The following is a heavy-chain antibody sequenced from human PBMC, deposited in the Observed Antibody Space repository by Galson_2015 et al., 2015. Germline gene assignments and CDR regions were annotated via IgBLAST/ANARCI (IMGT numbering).Heavy chain of an antibody. Sequence: SLRLSCAASGFTFSSYAMHWVRQAPGKGLEWVAVISYDGSNKYYADSVKGRFTISRDNSKNTLYLQMNSPRAEDTAVYYCARDVLKDLWGRGTLATVSS. CDR2: ISYDGSNK. D-gene: IGHD3-10*01. V-gene: IGHV3-30-3*01. CDR3: ARDVLKDL. J-gene: IGHJ2*01. CDR1: GFTFSSYA.